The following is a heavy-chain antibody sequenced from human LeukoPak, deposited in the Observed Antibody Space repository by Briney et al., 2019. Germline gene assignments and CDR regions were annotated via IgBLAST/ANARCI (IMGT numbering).Heavy chain of an antibody. V-gene: IGHV4-61*02. CDR1: GGSISSGSYY. CDR3: ARGRDDYVWGSYPNYFDY. CDR2: VYTSGST. Sequence: SETLSLTCTVSGGSISSGSYYWSWIRQPAGKGLEWIGRVYTSGSTNYNPPLKSRVTISVDTSKNQFSLKLSSVTAADMAVYYCARGRDDYVWGSYPNYFDYWGQGTLATVSS. J-gene: IGHJ4*02. D-gene: IGHD3-16*01.